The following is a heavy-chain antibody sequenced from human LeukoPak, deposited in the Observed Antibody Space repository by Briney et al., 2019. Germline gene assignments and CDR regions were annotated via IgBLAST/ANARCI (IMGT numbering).Heavy chain of an antibody. V-gene: IGHV4-39*07. CDR1: GGSISSSSYY. CDR3: ARGGSATIKTYYYYYYMDV. D-gene: IGHD5-12*01. Sequence: PSETLSLTCTVSGGSISSSSYYWGWIRQPPGKGLEWIESIYYSGSTYYNPSLKSRVTISVDTSKNQFSLKLSSVTAADTAVYYCARGGSATIKTYYYYYYMDVWGKGTTVTVSS. CDR2: IYYSGST. J-gene: IGHJ6*03.